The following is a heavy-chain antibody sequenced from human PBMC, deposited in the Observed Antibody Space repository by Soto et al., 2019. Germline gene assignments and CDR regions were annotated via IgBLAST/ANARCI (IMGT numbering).Heavy chain of an antibody. CDR3: ARGNSAPSGYYYNYYYYYGMDV. CDR2: INHSGST. Sequence: SETLSLPCAVYGGSFSGYYWSWIRQPPRKGLGWIWEINHSGSTNYNPSLKSRVTISVDTSKNQFSLKLSSVTAADTAVYYCARGNSAPSGYYYNYYYYYGMDVWGQGTTVTVSS. J-gene: IGHJ6*02. CDR1: GGSFSGYY. V-gene: IGHV4-34*01. D-gene: IGHD3-22*01.